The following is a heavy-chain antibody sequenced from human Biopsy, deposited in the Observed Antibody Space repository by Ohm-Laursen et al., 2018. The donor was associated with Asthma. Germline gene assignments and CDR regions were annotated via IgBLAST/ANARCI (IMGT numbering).Heavy chain of an antibody. CDR2: ISVYNGNT. D-gene: IGHD3-10*01. CDR3: ARAVDYSHYYGIDV. CDR1: GCTFNSAG. Sequence: GASVKVSCKTSGCTFNSAGITWVRQAPGQGLGWMGWISVYNGNTKVAQKLQDRVTMITDTSTSTAYMELRSLRSDDTAVYFCARAVDYSHYYGIDVWGQGTTVTVS. V-gene: IGHV1-18*01. J-gene: IGHJ6*02.